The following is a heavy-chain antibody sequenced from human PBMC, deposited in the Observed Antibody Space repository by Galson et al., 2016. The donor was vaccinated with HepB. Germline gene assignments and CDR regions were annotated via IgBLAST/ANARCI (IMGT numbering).Heavy chain of an antibody. CDR3: VRDDPTVWELFDY. CDR1: GFSFTKYW. CDR2: INFDGTDT. J-gene: IGHJ4*02. V-gene: IGHV3-74*01. D-gene: IGHD1-26*01. Sequence: SLRLSCATSGFSFTKYWMHWVRQAPGKGLVWVSRINFDGTDTNYADSVKGRFATSRDNAKNTLYLHMNSLRPEDTAVYYCVRDDPTVWELFDYWGQGTLVTVSS.